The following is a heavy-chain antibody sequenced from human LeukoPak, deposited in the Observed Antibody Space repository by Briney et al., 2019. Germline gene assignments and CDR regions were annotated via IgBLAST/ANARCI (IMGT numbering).Heavy chain of an antibody. J-gene: IGHJ4*02. CDR1: GYTFTSYG. Sequence: ASVKVSCKASGYTFTSYGISWARQAPGQGLERMGWISAYNGNTNYAQKLQGRVTMTTDTSTSTAYMELRSLRSDDTAVYYCARDQDYYDSSGYDYWGQGTLVTVSS. CDR3: ARDQDYYDSSGYDY. V-gene: IGHV1-18*01. D-gene: IGHD3-22*01. CDR2: ISAYNGNT.